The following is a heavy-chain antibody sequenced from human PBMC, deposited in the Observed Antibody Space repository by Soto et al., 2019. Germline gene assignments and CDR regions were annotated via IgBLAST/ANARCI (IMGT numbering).Heavy chain of an antibody. V-gene: IGHV4-59*01. CDR2: IYYSGST. Sequence: PSETLSLTCTVSGGSISSYYWSWIRQPPGKGLEWIGYIYYSGSTNYNPSLKSRVTISVDTSKNQFSLKLSSVTAADTAVYYCARGLYYVHHHTATDAFDIWGQGTMVTVSS. CDR3: ARGLYYVHHHTATDAFDI. CDR1: GGSISSYY. D-gene: IGHD3-10*02. J-gene: IGHJ3*02.